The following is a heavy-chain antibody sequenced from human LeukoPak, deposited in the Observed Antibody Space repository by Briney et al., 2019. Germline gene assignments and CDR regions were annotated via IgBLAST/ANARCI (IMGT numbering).Heavy chain of an antibody. CDR1: GFTFSSYS. V-gene: IGHV3-21*01. CDR2: ISSSSSYI. CDR3: ARGYDILTGLGYFDY. D-gene: IGHD3-9*01. J-gene: IGHJ4*02. Sequence: GGSLRLSCAASGFTFSSYSMNWVRQAPGKGLEWVSSISSSSSYIYYADSVKGRFTTSRDNAENSLYLQMNSLRAEDTAVYYCARGYDILTGLGYFDYWGQGTLVTVSS.